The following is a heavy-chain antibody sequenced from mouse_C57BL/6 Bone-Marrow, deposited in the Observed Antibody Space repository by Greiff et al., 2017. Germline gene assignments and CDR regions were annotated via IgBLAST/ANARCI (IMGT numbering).Heavy chain of an antibody. CDR3: ARVITTVEYYFDY. D-gene: IGHD1-1*01. CDR1: GYTFTSYW. Sequence: QVQLQQPGAELVKPGASVKLSCKASGYTFTSYWMQWVKQRPGQGLEWIGEIDPSDSYTNYNQKFKGKATLTGDTYSSTAYMQLSSLTSEDSAVYYCARVITTVEYYFDYWGQGTTLTVSS. J-gene: IGHJ2*01. CDR2: IDPSDSYT. V-gene: IGHV1-50*01.